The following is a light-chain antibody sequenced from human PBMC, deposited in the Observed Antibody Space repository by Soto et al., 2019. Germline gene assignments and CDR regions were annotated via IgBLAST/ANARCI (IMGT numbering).Light chain of an antibody. Sequence: QSALTQPPSASGSPGQSVTISCTGTSSDVGGYNYVSWYQQHPGKAPKLMIYEDSKRPSGVPDRFSGSKSGNTASLTVSGLQAEDEADYYCSSFAGSFYWVFGGGTKLTVL. V-gene: IGLV2-8*01. CDR2: EDS. CDR3: SSFAGSFYWV. J-gene: IGLJ2*01. CDR1: SSDVGGYNY.